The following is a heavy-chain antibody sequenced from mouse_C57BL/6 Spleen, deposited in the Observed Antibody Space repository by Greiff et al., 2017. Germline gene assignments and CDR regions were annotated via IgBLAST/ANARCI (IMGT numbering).Heavy chain of an antibody. CDR3: TRWGYGNYPCAY. CDR1: GYTFTDYE. CDR2: IDPETGGT. D-gene: IGHD2-1*01. Sequence: VQLQQPGAELVRPGASVTLSCKASGYTFTDYEMHWVKQTPVHGLEWIGAIDPETGGTAYNQKFKGKATLTADKSSSTAYMELRSLTSVNSDDSDFTRWGYGNYPCAYWGQGTTLTVSA. J-gene: IGHJ2*01. V-gene: IGHV1-15*01.